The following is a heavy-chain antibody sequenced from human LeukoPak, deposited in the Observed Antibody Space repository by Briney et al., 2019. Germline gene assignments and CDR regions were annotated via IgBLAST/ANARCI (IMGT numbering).Heavy chain of an antibody. D-gene: IGHD5-12*01. V-gene: IGHV3-30*03. J-gene: IGHJ4*02. CDR1: GFTFSSYG. CDR2: ISYDGSNK. Sequence: GGSLRLSCAASGFTFSSYGMHWVRQAPGKGLEWVAVISYDGSNKYYADSEKGRFTISRDNSKNTLYLQMNSLRAEDTAVYYCATHNSGFRNYFDYWGQGTLVTVSS. CDR3: ATHNSGFRNYFDY.